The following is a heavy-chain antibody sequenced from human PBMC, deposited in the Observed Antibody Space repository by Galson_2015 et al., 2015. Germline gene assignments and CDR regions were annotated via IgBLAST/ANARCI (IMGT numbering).Heavy chain of an antibody. CDR3: VRSYCSGGTCYSPDY. D-gene: IGHD2-15*01. V-gene: IGHV5-51*01. CDR2: IYPGDSDT. J-gene: IGHJ4*02. Sequence: QSGAEVKKPGESLTISCKGSGYNFGLYWIAWVRQMPGKGLEWMGIIYPGDSDTRYSPSFRGQVSISADKSITTAYPQWSSLKASDTAMYYCVRSYCSGGTCYSPDYWGQGTLVTVSS. CDR1: GYNFGLYW.